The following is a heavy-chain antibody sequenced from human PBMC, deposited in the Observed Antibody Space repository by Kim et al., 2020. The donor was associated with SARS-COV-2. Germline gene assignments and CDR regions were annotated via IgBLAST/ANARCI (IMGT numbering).Heavy chain of an antibody. CDR1: GGSFSGYY. D-gene: IGHD6-19*01. J-gene: IGHJ4*02. CDR2: INHSGST. V-gene: IGHV4-34*01. CDR3: ARGGVGRAVAGKSFDY. Sequence: SETLSLTCAVYGGSFSGYYWSWIRQPPWKGLEWIGEINHSGSTNYNPSLKSRVTISVDTSKNQFSLKLSSVTAADTAVYYCARGGVGRAVAGKSFDYWGQGTLVTVSS.